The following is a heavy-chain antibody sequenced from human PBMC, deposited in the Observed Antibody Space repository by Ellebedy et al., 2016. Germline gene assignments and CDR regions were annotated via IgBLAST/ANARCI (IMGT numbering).Heavy chain of an antibody. Sequence: SVKVSXXASGGTFSSYAISWVRQAPGQGLEWMGGIIPIFGTANYAQKFQGRVTITADESTSTAYMELSSLRSEDTAVYYCATERPGITMIVVVINYYYYYYMDVWGKGTTVTVSS. D-gene: IGHD3-22*01. CDR2: IIPIFGTA. J-gene: IGHJ6*03. CDR3: ATERPGITMIVVVINYYYYYYMDV. V-gene: IGHV1-69*13. CDR1: GGTFSSYA.